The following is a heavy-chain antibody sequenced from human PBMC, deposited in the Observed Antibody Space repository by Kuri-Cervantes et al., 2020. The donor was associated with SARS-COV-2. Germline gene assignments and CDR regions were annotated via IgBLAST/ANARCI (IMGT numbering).Heavy chain of an antibody. Sequence: GGSLRLSCAASGFTISSYAMSWVRQAPGKGLEWVSAISGSGGSTYYADSVKGRFTISRDNSKNTLYLQMNSLRAEDTAVYYCAKDDSWIFGVVRIDYWGQGTLVTVSS. CDR3: AKDDSWIFGVVRIDY. J-gene: IGHJ4*02. D-gene: IGHD3-3*01. CDR2: ISGSGGST. V-gene: IGHV3-23*01. CDR1: GFTISSYA.